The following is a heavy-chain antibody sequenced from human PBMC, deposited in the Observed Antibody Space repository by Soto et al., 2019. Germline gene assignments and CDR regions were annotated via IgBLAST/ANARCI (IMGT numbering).Heavy chain of an antibody. V-gene: IGHV4-39*02. CDR1: GGSISSSSYY. CDR3: AGGYRDGFDY. CDR2: IYYSGST. Sequence: SETLSLTCTVSGGSISSSSYYWGWIRQPPGKGLEWIGSIYYSGSTYYNPSLKSRVTISVDTSKDHFSLQLNSVTAADTAVYYCAGGYRDGFDYWGQGTLVTVSS. J-gene: IGHJ4*02. D-gene: IGHD5-18*01.